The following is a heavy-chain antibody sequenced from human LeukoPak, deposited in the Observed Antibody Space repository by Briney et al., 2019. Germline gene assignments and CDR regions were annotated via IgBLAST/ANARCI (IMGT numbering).Heavy chain of an antibody. CDR3: AKDIGSYYDY. CDR2: IQYDGSKK. J-gene: IGHJ4*02. D-gene: IGHD3-10*01. CDR1: GFTFSSNG. Sequence: LTCVASGFTFSSNGMHWVRQAPGKGLEWVRFIQYDGSKKYYADSVKGRFTISRDNSKNTLYLEMNSLRAEDTAVYYCAKDIGSYYDYWGQGILVTVSS. V-gene: IGHV3-30*02.